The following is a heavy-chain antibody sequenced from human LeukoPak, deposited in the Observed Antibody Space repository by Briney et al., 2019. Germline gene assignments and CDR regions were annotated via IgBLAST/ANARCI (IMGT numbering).Heavy chain of an antibody. J-gene: IGHJ5*02. D-gene: IGHD5-24*01. CDR2: ISPSGGST. V-gene: IGHV1-46*01. CDR1: GYTFTGYW. CDR3: ARDNSVRDEAWWFNP. Sequence: ASVKVSCKAFGYTFTGYWMHWVRQAPGQGPEWMGVISPSGGSTIYAQKFKGRVTLTRDMSTSTDYLELSSLRSDDTAVYYCARDNSVRDEAWWFNPWRKGTLVTVS.